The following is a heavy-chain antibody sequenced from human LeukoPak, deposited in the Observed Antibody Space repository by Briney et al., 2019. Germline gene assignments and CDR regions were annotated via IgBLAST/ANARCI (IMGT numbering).Heavy chain of an antibody. CDR3: ARTIRNPHTYYYESSGYYYWYFDL. D-gene: IGHD3-22*01. Sequence: SETLSLTCAVSGYSISSGYYWGWIRQPPGKGLEWIGSIYHSGSTYYNPSLKSRVTISVDTSKNQFSLKLSSVTAADTAVYYCARTIRNPHTYYYESSGYYYWYFDLWGRGTLVTVSS. CDR2: IYHSGST. V-gene: IGHV4-38-2*01. J-gene: IGHJ2*01. CDR1: GYSISSGYY.